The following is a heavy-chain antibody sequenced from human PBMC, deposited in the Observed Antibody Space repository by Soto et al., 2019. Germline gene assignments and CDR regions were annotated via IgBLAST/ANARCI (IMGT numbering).Heavy chain of an antibody. D-gene: IGHD6-19*01. J-gene: IGHJ6*02. CDR2: ISGSGVST. CDR3: AKEKGYSSGWDGMDV. CDR1: GFTFSSYA. Sequence: GSLRLSCAASGFTFSSYAMSWVRQAPGKGLEWVSAISGSGVSTYYADSVKGRFTISRDNSKNTLYLQMNSLRAEDTAVYYCAKEKGYSSGWDGMDVWGQGTKVTVSS. V-gene: IGHV3-23*01.